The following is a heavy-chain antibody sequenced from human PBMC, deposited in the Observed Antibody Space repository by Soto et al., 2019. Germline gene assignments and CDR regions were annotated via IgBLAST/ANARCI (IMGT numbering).Heavy chain of an antibody. CDR3: ARASWDTVPHDY. V-gene: IGHV3-30*09. CDR1: GFTFDSYA. D-gene: IGHD5-18*01. J-gene: IGHJ4*02. Sequence: GGSLRLSCAASGFTFDSYALHWVRQAPGKGLEWVAVISYDGSDEFYADSVKGRFAISRDKSKNTMFLQMNSLRAEDTAVYHCARASWDTVPHDYWGQGNLVTVSS. CDR2: ISYDGSDE.